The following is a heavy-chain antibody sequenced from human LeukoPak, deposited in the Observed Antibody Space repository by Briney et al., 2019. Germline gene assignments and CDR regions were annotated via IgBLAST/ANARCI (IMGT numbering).Heavy chain of an antibody. Sequence: GASVTVSCKASGYTFTSYYMHWVRQAPGQGLEWMGIINPSGGSTSYAQKFQGRVTMTRDMSTSTVYMELSSLRSEDTAVYYCARDLGYYDSSGYYYKVATFWGQGTLVTVSS. J-gene: IGHJ4*02. V-gene: IGHV1-46*01. CDR1: GYTFTSYY. D-gene: IGHD3-22*01. CDR3: ARDLGYYDSSGYYYKVATF. CDR2: INPSGGST.